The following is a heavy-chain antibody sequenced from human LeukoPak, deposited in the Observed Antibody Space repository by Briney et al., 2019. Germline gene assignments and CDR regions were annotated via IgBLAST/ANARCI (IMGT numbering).Heavy chain of an antibody. CDR1: GGTFSSYA. V-gene: IGHV1-69*13. J-gene: IGHJ3*02. Sequence: ASVKVSCKASGGTFSSYAISWVRQAPGQGLEWMGGIIPIFGTANYAQKFQGRVTITADESTSTAYMELSSLRSEDTAVYYCARATRPYSRHAFDIWGQGTMVTVSS. D-gene: IGHD2-15*01. CDR3: ARATRPYSRHAFDI. CDR2: IIPIFGTA.